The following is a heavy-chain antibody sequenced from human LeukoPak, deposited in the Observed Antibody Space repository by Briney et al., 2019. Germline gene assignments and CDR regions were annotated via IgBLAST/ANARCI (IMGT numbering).Heavy chain of an antibody. CDR3: ARDLDNWNDGGYYMDV. V-gene: IGHV1-69*06. CDR1: GGTFSSYA. D-gene: IGHD1-1*01. J-gene: IGHJ6*03. Sequence: ASVKVSCKASGGTFSSYAISWVRQAPGQGLEWMGGIIPIFGTANYAQKFQGRVTITADKSTSTAYMELSSLRSEDTAVYYCARDLDNWNDGGYYMDVWGKGTTVTVSS. CDR2: IIPIFGTA.